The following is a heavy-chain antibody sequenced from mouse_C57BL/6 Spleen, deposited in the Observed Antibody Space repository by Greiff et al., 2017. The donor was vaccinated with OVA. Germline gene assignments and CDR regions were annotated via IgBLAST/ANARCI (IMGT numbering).Heavy chain of an antibody. Sequence: QVQLQQSGAELARPGASVKLSCKASGYTFTSYGISWVKQRTGQGLEWIGEIYPRSGNTYYNEKFKGKATLTADKSSSTAYMELRSLTSEDSAVYFCARITTVVATGDYWGQGPTLTVSS. D-gene: IGHD1-1*01. V-gene: IGHV1-81*01. CDR2: IYPRSGNT. J-gene: IGHJ2*01. CDR3: ARITTVVATGDY. CDR1: GYTFTSYG.